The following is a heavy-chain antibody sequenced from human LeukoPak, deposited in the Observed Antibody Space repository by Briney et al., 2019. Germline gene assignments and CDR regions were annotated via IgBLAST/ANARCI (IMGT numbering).Heavy chain of an antibody. J-gene: IGHJ4*02. V-gene: IGHV3-23*01. D-gene: IGHD2-2*01. CDR1: GFTFSSYS. CDR2: ISGSGGST. CDR3: AKSTSIVVVPAALDY. Sequence: PGGSLRLSCAASGFTFSSYSMNWVRQAPGKGLEWVSAISGSGGSTYYADSVKGRFTISRDNSKNTLYLQMNSLRAEDTAVYYCAKSTSIVVVPAALDYWGQGTLVTVSS.